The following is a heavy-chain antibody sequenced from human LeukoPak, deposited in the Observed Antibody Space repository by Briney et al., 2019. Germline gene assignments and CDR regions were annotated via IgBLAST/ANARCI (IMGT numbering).Heavy chain of an antibody. D-gene: IGHD2-21*02. CDR2: IIPLLGTA. CDR3: ARDPAYCGGDCYSWNRPFDY. V-gene: IGHV1-69*08. CDR1: GYTFTGYY. Sequence: SVKVSCKASGYTFTGYYMYWVRQAPGQGLEWMGRIIPLLGTANYAQKFQDRVTITADKSTSTAYMEPSSLRSEDRAMYYCARDPAYCGGDCYSWNRPFDYWGQGTLVTVSS. J-gene: IGHJ4*02.